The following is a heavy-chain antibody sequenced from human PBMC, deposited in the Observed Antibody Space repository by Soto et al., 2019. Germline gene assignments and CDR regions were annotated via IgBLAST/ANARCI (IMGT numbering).Heavy chain of an antibody. CDR3: TRLAYSTTWYGFDF. Sequence: EVQLVESGGGLVQPGRSLKLSCAASGFSFSGSAMHWVRQASGKGLEWVGRIKNKASNYATAYAASVKGRFTISRDDSENTAYLQMNSLKTEDTAVYFCTRLAYSTTWYGFDFWGHGTLVTVSS. D-gene: IGHD6-13*01. CDR1: GFSFSGSA. V-gene: IGHV3-73*02. CDR2: IKNKASNYAT. J-gene: IGHJ4*01.